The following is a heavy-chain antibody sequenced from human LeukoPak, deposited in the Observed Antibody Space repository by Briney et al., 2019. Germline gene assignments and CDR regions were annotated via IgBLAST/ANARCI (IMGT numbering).Heavy chain of an antibody. CDR1: GFIFSSYT. D-gene: IGHD5-12*01. Sequence: GGSLRLSCAASGFIFSSYTMSWVRQAPGKGLEWVSAITGSGSSTYYADSVKGRFTISRDNSKSTLDLQMNGLRAEDTAVYYCAKDRYSPPYYFDYGGQGTLVTVSS. V-gene: IGHV3-23*01. CDR3: AKDRYSPPYYFDY. CDR2: ITGSGSST. J-gene: IGHJ4*02.